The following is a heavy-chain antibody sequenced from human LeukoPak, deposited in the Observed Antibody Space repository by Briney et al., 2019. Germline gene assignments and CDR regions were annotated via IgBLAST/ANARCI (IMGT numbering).Heavy chain of an antibody. J-gene: IGHJ4*02. CDR2: VYYSGNT. D-gene: IGHD1-1*01. Sequence: SETLSLTCSVSGESISSGRHYWGWLRQTPGKGLEWIGSVYYSGNTFHNPSLKSRVTTSVDTSKNQVSLRVNFVTAADTAVYYCARHLSSTTTAHYFDYWGQGILVTVSS. CDR3: ARHLSSTTTAHYFDY. V-gene: IGHV4-39*01. CDR1: GESISSGRHY.